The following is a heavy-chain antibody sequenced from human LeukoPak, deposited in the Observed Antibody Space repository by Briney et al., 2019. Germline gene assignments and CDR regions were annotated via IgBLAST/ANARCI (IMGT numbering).Heavy chain of an antibody. J-gene: IGHJ4*02. D-gene: IGHD3-16*02. Sequence: GGSLRLSCAASGFTFSDYYMSWIRQAPGKGLEWVSYIGSSGSTIYYADSVKGRFTISRDNAKNSLYLQMNSLRAEDTAVYYCAKDHARLGELSSPFDYWGQGTLVTVSS. V-gene: IGHV3-11*01. CDR3: AKDHARLGELSSPFDY. CDR1: GFTFSDYY. CDR2: IGSSGSTI.